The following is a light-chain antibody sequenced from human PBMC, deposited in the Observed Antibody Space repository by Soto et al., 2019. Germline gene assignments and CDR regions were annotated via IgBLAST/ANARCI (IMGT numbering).Light chain of an antibody. CDR1: HTVRSRS. V-gene: IGKV3D-7*01. CDR2: RAS. J-gene: IGKJ1*01. Sequence: PGRRAPLSCRAIHTVRSRSSPWCQQEPGQAPGPRTCRASTTATAIPARFSGSGSGTEFTLTISSLQSEDFAFYYCHQYYSWPRGTFGQGTKV. CDR3: HQYYSWPRGT.